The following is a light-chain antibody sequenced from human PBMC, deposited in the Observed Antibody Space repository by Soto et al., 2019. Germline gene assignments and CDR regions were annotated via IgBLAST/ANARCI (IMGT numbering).Light chain of an antibody. CDR3: CSYAGNYTLV. Sequence: QSVLTQPRSVSGSPGQSVTISCTGTSSDVGAYNYVSWYQQQPGKAPKLMIYDVSQRPSGVPDRLSGSKSANTASLTISGLQTEDEADYYCCSYAGNYTLVFGGGTQLTVL. CDR2: DVS. V-gene: IGLV2-11*01. CDR1: SSDVGAYNY. J-gene: IGLJ3*02.